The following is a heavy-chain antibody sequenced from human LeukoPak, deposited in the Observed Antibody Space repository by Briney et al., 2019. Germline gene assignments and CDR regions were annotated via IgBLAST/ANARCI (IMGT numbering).Heavy chain of an antibody. CDR2: IIPIFGTA. CDR1: GGTFSSYA. D-gene: IGHD3-3*01. Sequence: GASVKVSCKASGGTFSSYAISWVRQAPGQGLEWMGGIIPIFGTANYAQKFQGRVTITADESTSTAYMELSSLRSEDTAVYYCATAPPTSGIHYDFWSGLGLSYYYYMDVWGKGTTVTVSS. V-gene: IGHV1-69*13. J-gene: IGHJ6*03. CDR3: ATAPPTSGIHYDFWSGLGLSYYYYMDV.